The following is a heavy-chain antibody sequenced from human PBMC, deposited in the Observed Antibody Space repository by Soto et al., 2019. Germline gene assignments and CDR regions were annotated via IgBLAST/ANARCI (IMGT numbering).Heavy chain of an antibody. Sequence: XSGKVSCKAAGYTFTSYGIIWGRQAPGQGLEWMGWISAYNGNTNYAQKLQGRVTMTTDTSTSTAYMELRSLRSDDTAVYYCARMAVAGPHTKWGQGTLVTVSS. CDR3: ARMAVAGPHTK. D-gene: IGHD6-19*01. V-gene: IGHV1-18*04. J-gene: IGHJ4*02. CDR1: GYTFTSYG. CDR2: ISAYNGNT.